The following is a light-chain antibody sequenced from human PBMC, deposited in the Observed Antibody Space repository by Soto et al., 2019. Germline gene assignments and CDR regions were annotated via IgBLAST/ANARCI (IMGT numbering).Light chain of an antibody. V-gene: IGKV1-5*01. J-gene: IGKJ2*01. CDR3: QQYSSYSGYT. CDR1: QSLNNW. Sequence: IQLTQSPSTLSASVGDRVTITCRASQSLNNWLAWYQQKPGKATKLLIFDASSLKSGVPSRFSGSGSGTEFTLIISSLQPDDFATYYCQQYSSYSGYTFGQGTKVEIK. CDR2: DAS.